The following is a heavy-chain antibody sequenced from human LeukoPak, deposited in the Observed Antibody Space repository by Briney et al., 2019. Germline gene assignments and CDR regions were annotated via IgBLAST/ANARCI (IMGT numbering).Heavy chain of an antibody. J-gene: IGHJ4*02. CDR3: ARDRGFGKYHFDY. D-gene: IGHD2-2*01. V-gene: IGHV3-66*01. CDR2: IFSGGNT. CDR1: GFTVSSNH. Sequence: GGSLRLSCAASGFTVSSNHMSWVRQAPGKGLEWVSVIFSGGNTYYADSVKGRFTISRDNSKNTLDLQMNSLRVEDTAVYYCARDRGFGKYHFDYWGQGTLVTVSS.